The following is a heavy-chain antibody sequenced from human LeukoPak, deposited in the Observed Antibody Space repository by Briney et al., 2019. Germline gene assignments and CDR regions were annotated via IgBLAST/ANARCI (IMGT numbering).Heavy chain of an antibody. V-gene: IGHV3-21*01. CDR2: ISSGGDYI. J-gene: IGHJ4*02. D-gene: IGHD1-26*01. CDR3: AREGGSYQFAY. CDR1: GFTFNSYN. Sequence: GGSLRLSCAASGFTFNSYNMNWVRQAPGKGLEWVSFISSGGDYIYYADSVKGRFTISRDNGKNSVYLQMSSLRAEDTAVYYCAREGGSYQFAYWGQGTLVTVSS.